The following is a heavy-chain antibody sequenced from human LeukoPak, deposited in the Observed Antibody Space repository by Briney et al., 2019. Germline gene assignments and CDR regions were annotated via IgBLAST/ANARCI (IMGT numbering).Heavy chain of an antibody. CDR3: ARGWEYYDSSGLFDY. V-gene: IGHV3-48*01. Sequence: GGSLRLSCAASGLIFSSYTFNWVRQTPGKGLEWISYISDSSSTIYYADSVKGRFTISRDNAENSLFLQMNSLRAEDTAVYHCARGWEYYDSSGLFDYWGQGTLVTVSS. CDR2: ISDSSSTI. CDR1: GLIFSSYT. J-gene: IGHJ4*02. D-gene: IGHD3-22*01.